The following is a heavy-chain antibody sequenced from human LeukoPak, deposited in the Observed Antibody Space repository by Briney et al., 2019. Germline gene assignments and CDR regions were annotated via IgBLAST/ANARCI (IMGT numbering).Heavy chain of an antibody. V-gene: IGHV4-61*02. CDR3: ARVGARSGSYGSSG. D-gene: IGHD1-26*01. J-gene: IGHJ1*01. CDR2: IYTSWST. Sequence: SETLSLTCTVSGGSISSGSYYWSWIRQPAGKGLEWIGRIYTSWSTNYNPSLKSRVTISVDTSKNQFSLKLSSVTAADTAVYYCARVGARSGSYGSSGWGQGTLVTVSS. CDR1: GGSISSGSYY.